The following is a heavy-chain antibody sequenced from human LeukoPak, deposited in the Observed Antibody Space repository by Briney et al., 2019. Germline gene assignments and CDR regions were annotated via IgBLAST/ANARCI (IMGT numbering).Heavy chain of an antibody. CDR3: ARVSIVGATHYFDY. CDR2: IYHSGST. D-gene: IGHD1-26*01. V-gene: IGHV4-38-2*02. Sequence: PSETLSLTCTVSGYSISSGYYWGWIRQPPGKGLEWIGSIYHSGSTNYNPSLKSRVTMSVDTSKNQFSLKLSSVTAADTAVYYCARVSIVGATHYFDYWGQGTLVTVSS. CDR1: GYSISSGYY. J-gene: IGHJ4*02.